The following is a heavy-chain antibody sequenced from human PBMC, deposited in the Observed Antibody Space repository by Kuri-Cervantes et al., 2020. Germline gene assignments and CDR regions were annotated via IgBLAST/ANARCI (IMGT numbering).Heavy chain of an antibody. CDR2: IYYSGST. D-gene: IGHD3-22*01. V-gene: IGHV4-39*01. CDR3: AKGGDYGYDSSGYPVYYFDY. Sequence: GSLRLSCTVSGGSISSSSYYWGWIRQPPGKGLEWIGSIYYSGSTYYNPSLKSRVTISVDTSKNQFSLRLSSVTAADTALYYCAKGGDYGYDSSGYPVYYFDYWGQGTLVTVSS. J-gene: IGHJ4*02. CDR1: GGSISSSSYY.